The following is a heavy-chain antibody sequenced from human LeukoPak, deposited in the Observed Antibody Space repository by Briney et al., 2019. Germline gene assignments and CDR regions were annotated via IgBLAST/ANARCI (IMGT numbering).Heavy chain of an antibody. CDR1: GGTFSSYA. V-gene: IGHV1-69*13. D-gene: IGHD2-2*01. J-gene: IGHJ6*02. Sequence: ASVKVSCKASGGTFSSYAISWVRQAPGQGLEWMGGIIPIFGTANYAQKFQGRVTITADESTSTAYMELSSLRSEDTAVYYCATKLYCSSASCYGLWHYGMDVWGQGTTVTVSS. CDR2: IIPIFGTA. CDR3: ATKLYCSSASCYGLWHYGMDV.